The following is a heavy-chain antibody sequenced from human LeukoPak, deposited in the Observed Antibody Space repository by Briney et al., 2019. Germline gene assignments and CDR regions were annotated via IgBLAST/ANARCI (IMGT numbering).Heavy chain of an antibody. Sequence: PGGSLRLSCAASGFTFSSYGMHWVRQAPGKGLEWVAVISYDGSNKYYADSVKGRFTISRDNSKNTLYLQMNSLRAEDTAVYYCAKDTLTMVRGNVDYWGQGTLVTVSS. V-gene: IGHV3-30*18. D-gene: IGHD3-10*01. J-gene: IGHJ4*02. CDR2: ISYDGSNK. CDR3: AKDTLTMVRGNVDY. CDR1: GFTFSSYG.